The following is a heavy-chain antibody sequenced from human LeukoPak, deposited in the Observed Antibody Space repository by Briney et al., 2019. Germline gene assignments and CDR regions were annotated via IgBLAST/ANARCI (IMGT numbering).Heavy chain of an antibody. D-gene: IGHD6-13*01. CDR1: GFTFSSYW. J-gene: IGHJ4*02. CDR2: IKHDGSEK. Sequence: PGGSLRLSCAAFGFTFSSYWMSWVRQPPGKGLEWVANIKHDGSEKYYVDSVKGRFTISRDNAKNSLYLQMNSLRGEDTAVYYCARVGTAEGTLEDYWGQGTLVTVSS. V-gene: IGHV3-7*01. CDR3: ARVGTAEGTLEDY.